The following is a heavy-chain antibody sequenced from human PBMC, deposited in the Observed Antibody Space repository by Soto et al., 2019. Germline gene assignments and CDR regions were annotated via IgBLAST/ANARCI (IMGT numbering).Heavy chain of an antibody. Sequence: GGSLRLSCAASGFTFSNAWMSWVRQAPGKGLEWVGHIKSKTDGGTTDYAAPVKGRFTISRDDSKNTLYLQMNSLKTEDTAVYYCSTDFPGIAVPNWFDPWGQGTLVTVSS. CDR2: IKSKTDGGTT. J-gene: IGHJ5*02. CDR3: STDFPGIAVPNWFDP. CDR1: GFTFSNAW. V-gene: IGHV3-15*01. D-gene: IGHD6-19*01.